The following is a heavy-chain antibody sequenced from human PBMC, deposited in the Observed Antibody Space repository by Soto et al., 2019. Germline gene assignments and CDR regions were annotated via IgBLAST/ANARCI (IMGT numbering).Heavy chain of an antibody. CDR3: AKSQRYGSGSYYADY. CDR1: GFTFSSYA. CDR2: ISGSGGST. V-gene: IGHV3-23*01. D-gene: IGHD3-10*01. J-gene: IGHJ4*02. Sequence: EVQLLESGGGLVQPGGSLRLSCAASGFTFSSYAMSWVRQAPGKGLEWVSAISGSGGSTYYADSVKGRFTISRDNSKNTLYLQMNRLRAEDTAVYYCAKSQRYGSGSYYADYWGQGTLVTVSS.